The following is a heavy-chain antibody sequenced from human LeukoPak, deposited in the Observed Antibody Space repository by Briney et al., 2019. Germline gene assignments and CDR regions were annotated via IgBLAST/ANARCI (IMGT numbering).Heavy chain of an antibody. V-gene: IGHV3-74*01. J-gene: IGHJ4*02. CDR2: INSDGSST. Sequence: GGSLRLSCAASGFTFSSYWMHWVRQAPGKGLVWVSRINSDGSSTSYADSGKGRFTISRDNAKNTLYLQMNSLRAEDTAVYYCPRARYCSSTSCPEGIDYWGQGTLVTVSS. CDR3: PRARYCSSTSCPEGIDY. D-gene: IGHD2-2*01. CDR1: GFTFSSYW.